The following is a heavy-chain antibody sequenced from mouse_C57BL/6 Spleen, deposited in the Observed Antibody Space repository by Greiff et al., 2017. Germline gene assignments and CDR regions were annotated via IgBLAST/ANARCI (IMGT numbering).Heavy chain of an antibody. Sequence: VQLQQSGAELVRPGASVTLSCKASGYTFTDYEMHWVKQTPVHGLEWIGAIDPETGGTAYNQKFKGKAILTADKSSSTAYMELRSLTSEDSAVYYGTRFPSSGFAYWGQGTLVTVSA. D-gene: IGHD1-1*01. CDR3: TRFPSSGFAY. CDR1: GYTFTDYE. J-gene: IGHJ3*01. V-gene: IGHV1-15*01. CDR2: IDPETGGT.